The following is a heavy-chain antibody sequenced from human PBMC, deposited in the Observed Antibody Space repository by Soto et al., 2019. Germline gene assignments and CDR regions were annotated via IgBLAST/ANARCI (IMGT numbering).Heavy chain of an antibody. CDR3: AKAPQLGGSGWYFDY. D-gene: IGHD6-19*01. J-gene: IGHJ4*02. Sequence: GSLRLSCAASGFTFSSYAMSWVRQAPGKGLEWVSAISGSGGSTYYADSVKGRFTISRDNSKNTLYPQMNSLRAEDTAVYYCAKAPQLGGSGWYFDYWGQGTLVTVSS. CDR1: GFTFSSYA. V-gene: IGHV3-23*01. CDR2: ISGSGGST.